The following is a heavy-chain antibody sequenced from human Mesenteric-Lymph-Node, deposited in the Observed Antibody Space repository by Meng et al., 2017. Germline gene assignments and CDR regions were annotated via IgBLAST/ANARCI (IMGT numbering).Heavy chain of an antibody. CDR2: FYYSGST. D-gene: IGHD3-22*01. J-gene: IGHJ4*02. CDR3: ARNVPGTSAYYD. V-gene: IGHV4-28*01. Sequence: QVPLPESGPVLVQPSDPLSRTCGVSGYSISSTNWWGWLRQPPGKGLGWIGYFYYSGSTPYNPSLKSRVTMSVDTSKNQFSLNLNSVTAVETAVYYCARNVPGTSAYYDWGQGTLVTVSS. CDR1: GYSISSTNW.